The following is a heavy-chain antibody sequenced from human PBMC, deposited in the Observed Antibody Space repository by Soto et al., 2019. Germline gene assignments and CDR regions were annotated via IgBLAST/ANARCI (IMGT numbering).Heavy chain of an antibody. V-gene: IGHV3-7*01. Sequence: GGSLRLSCAASGFAFSNSWMSWVRQAPGKGLEWVANMKEDGTEIWYMDSVKGRFTISRDNAKNFLYLQMNSLRAEDTAVYYCARDPNIVVVPAAIYYYYGMDVWGQGTTVTVSS. CDR3: ARDPNIVVVPAAIYYYYGMDV. CDR2: MKEDGTEI. CDR1: GFAFSNSW. D-gene: IGHD2-2*01. J-gene: IGHJ6*02.